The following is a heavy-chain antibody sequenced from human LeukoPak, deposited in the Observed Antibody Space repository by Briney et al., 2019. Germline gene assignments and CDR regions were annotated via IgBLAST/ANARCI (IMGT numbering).Heavy chain of an antibody. CDR3: AKHAGTSRLTKDY. CDR1: GYIFTNYY. Sequence: ASVKVSCKAAGYIFTNYYLHWVRQAPGQGLEWMGIINPGGGSTSYAQKFQGRVTMTRDTSTSTVYMELNSLRAEDTAVYYCAKHAGTSRLTKDYWGQGTLVTVSS. D-gene: IGHD1-7*01. CDR2: INPGGGST. J-gene: IGHJ4*02. V-gene: IGHV1-46*01.